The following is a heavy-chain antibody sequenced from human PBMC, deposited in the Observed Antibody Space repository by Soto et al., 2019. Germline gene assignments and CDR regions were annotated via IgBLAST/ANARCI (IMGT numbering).Heavy chain of an antibody. J-gene: IGHJ4*02. CDR1: GFTVSNNY. D-gene: IGHD5-12*01. CDR2: IYRGGST. V-gene: IGHV3-66*01. CDR3: ARARFGGLAAIFADC. Sequence: EVQLVESGGGLVQPGGPLRLSCAASGFTVSNNYMTWVRQAPGKGLEWVSVIYRGGSTYYADSVRGRFTISRDNSKNTLYLQMSSLRAEDTAVYYCARARFGGLAAIFADCWGQGTLVTVSS.